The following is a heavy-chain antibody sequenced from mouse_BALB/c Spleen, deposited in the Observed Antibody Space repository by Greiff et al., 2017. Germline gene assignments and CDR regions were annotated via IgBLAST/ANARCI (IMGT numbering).Heavy chain of an antibody. J-gene: IGHJ3*01. CDR3: ARADYGQTKLPFAY. V-gene: IGHV5-4*02. CDR2: ISDGGSYT. D-gene: IGHD1-1*02. Sequence: EVKLVESGGGLVKPGGSLKLSCAASGFTFSDYYMYWVRQTPEKRLGWVATISDGGSYTYYPDSVKGRFTISRDNAKNNLYLQMSSLKSEDTAMYYCARADYGQTKLPFAYWGQGTLVTVSA. CDR1: GFTFSDYY.